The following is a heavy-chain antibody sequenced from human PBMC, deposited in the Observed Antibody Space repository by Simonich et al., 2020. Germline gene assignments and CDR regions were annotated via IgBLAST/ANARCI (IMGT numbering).Heavy chain of an antibody. D-gene: IGHD2-2*01. J-gene: IGHJ6*02. Sequence: EVQLVESGGGLVKPGGSLRLSCAASGFTFSSYSMNWVRQAPGKGLEWVSYISSSSSYIYYADSVKGRFTISRDNSKHSLYLQMNSLRAEDTAVYYCAGGVYCSSTSCSTYYYYGMDVWGQGTTVTVSS. V-gene: IGHV3-21*01. CDR2: ISSSSSYI. CDR3: AGGVYCSSTSCSTYYYYGMDV. CDR1: GFTFSSYS.